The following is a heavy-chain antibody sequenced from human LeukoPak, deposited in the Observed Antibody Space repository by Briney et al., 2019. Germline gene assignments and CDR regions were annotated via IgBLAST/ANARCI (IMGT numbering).Heavy chain of an antibody. D-gene: IGHD3-22*01. V-gene: IGHV4-61*02. CDR3: TRTSITMMGYYFDY. CDR1: GGSISSTDYY. Sequence: SQTLSLTCSVSGGSISSTDYYWSWVRQPAGKGLEWIGRIYISGTIDYNPFLKSPVTISLDTSKNQFSLKLNSVTAADTAVYYCTRTSITMMGYYFDYWGQGTLVTVSS. J-gene: IGHJ4*02. CDR2: IYISGTI.